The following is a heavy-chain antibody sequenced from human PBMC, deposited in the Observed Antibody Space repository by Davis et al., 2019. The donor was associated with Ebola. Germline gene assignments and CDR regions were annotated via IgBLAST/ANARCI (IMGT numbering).Heavy chain of an antibody. D-gene: IGHD2-8*01. V-gene: IGHV3-23*01. CDR1: GFTFSNYA. CDR2: ISASGADK. J-gene: IGHJ4*02. CDR3: AEGGTNNFLGAN. Sequence: GESLTISCAASGFTFSNYAMSWVRQAPGGGLEWVSGISASGADKKYADSVRGRFSISRDDSKNTLYLQMDSLRAEDTAVFYCAEGGTNNFLGANWGQGTLVTVSS.